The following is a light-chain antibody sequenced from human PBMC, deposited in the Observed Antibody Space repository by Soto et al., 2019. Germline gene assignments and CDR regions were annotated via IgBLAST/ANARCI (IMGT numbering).Light chain of an antibody. Sequence: DIQMTQSPSTLSASVGDRVTITCRACQSISSWLAWYQQKPGKAPKLLIYDASSLESGVPSRFSGSGSGTEFTLTISSLQPDDFATYYCQQYNSPFTFGPGTKVDIK. J-gene: IGKJ3*01. CDR1: QSISSW. CDR2: DAS. CDR3: QQYNSPFT. V-gene: IGKV1-5*01.